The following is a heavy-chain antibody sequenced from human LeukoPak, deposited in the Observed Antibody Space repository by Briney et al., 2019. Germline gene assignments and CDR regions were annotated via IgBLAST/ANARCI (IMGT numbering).Heavy chain of an antibody. CDR1: GGTFSSYA. V-gene: IGHV1-69*13. J-gene: IGHJ4*02. CDR2: IIPIFGTA. CDR3: ARLEITTVTTSDY. Sequence: SVKVSCKASGGTFSSYAISWVRQAPGQGLEWMGGIIPIFGTANYAQKFQGRVTITADESTSTAYLELSSLRSEDTAVYYCARLEITTVTTSDYWGQGTLVTVSS. D-gene: IGHD4-17*01.